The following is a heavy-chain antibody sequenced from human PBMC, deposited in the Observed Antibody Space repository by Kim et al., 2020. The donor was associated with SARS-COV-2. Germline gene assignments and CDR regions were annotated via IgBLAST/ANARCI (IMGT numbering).Heavy chain of an antibody. V-gene: IGHV3-33*06. CDR1: GFTFSSYG. Sequence: GGSLRLSCAASGFTFSSYGMHWVRQAPGKGLEWVAVIWYDGSNKYYADSVKGRFTISRDNSKNTLYLQMNSLRAEDTAVYYCAKEAQGLKYQLPADYWGQGTLVTVSS. CDR2: IWYDGSNK. J-gene: IGHJ4*02. CDR3: AKEAQGLKYQLPADY. D-gene: IGHD2-2*01.